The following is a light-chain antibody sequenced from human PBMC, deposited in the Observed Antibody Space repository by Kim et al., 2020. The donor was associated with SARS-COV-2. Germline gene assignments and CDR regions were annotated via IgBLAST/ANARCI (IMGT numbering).Light chain of an antibody. Sequence: QSALTQPASVSGSPGQSITISCTGTISNIGSYNYVSWHQQHPGKAPKLMIYDVNKRPSGISSRFSGSKSGSTASLTISGLQSEDEADYYCSSFTTRSTLVFGGGTKFTAL. V-gene: IGLV2-14*03. CDR2: DVN. CDR3: SSFTTRSTLV. J-gene: IGLJ3*02. CDR1: ISNIGSYNY.